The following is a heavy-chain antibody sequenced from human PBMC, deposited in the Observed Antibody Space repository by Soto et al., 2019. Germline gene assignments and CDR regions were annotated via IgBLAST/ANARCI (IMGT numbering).Heavy chain of an antibody. Sequence: QVQLQESGPGLVKPSQTLSLTCTVSGGSISSGGYYWSWIRQHPGKGLEWIGYIYYSGSTYYNPSLKSRVTRSVEPSKNQFSLKLSSVTAADTAVYYCAGIYSGSPGGTLRYWGQGTLVTVSS. J-gene: IGHJ4*02. D-gene: IGHD1-26*01. CDR3: AGIYSGSPGGTLRY. CDR2: IYYSGST. V-gene: IGHV4-31*03. CDR1: GGSISSGGYY.